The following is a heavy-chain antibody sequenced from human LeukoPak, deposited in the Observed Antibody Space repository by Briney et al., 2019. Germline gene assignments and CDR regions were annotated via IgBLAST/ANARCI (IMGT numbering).Heavy chain of an antibody. CDR3: ARGTLFSDSGSYSDY. CDR2: INPSGGGT. Sequence: ASVKVSCKASGYTFTSYYIYWVRQAPGQGLEWMGIINPSGGGTTYAQKFQGRITMTRDTSTSTVNMELSSLTSEDTAVYYCARGTLFSDSGSYSDYWGQGTLVTVSS. V-gene: IGHV1-46*01. CDR1: GYTFTSYY. J-gene: IGHJ4*02. D-gene: IGHD3-10*01.